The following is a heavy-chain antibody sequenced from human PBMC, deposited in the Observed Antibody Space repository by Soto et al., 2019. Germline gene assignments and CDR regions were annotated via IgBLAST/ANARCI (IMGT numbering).Heavy chain of an antibody. Sequence: QVQLQESGPGLVKPSQTLSLTCTVSGGSIDSGGSYWSWIRQSPGEGLEWLGYIYYSGTTYYNPSLKRRVSIALDTSKNQFSLKLSSVTAADTAIYYCAGGHCFSSSCSYLDLWGRGTLVTVSS. CDR2: IYYSGTT. V-gene: IGHV4-31*03. CDR1: GGSIDSGGSY. D-gene: IGHD2-2*01. J-gene: IGHJ2*01. CDR3: AGGHCFSSSCSYLDL.